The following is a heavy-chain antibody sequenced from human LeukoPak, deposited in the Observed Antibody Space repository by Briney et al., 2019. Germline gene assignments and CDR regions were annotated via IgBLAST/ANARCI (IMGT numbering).Heavy chain of an antibody. CDR3: ARGTSLRFLDMPFDY. CDR1: GFTFSDYS. Sequence: GGSLRLSCAASGFTFSDYSMNWVRQAPGKGLEWVSYISFSVNTKYYGDSVKGRFTISRDNAKNSLYLQMNSLRAEDTAVYYCARGTSLRFLDMPFDYWGQGTLVTVSS. D-gene: IGHD3-3*01. CDR2: ISFSVNTK. J-gene: IGHJ4*02. V-gene: IGHV3-48*04.